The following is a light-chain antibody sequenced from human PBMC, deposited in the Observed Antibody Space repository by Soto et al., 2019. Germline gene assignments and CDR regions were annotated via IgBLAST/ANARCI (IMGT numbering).Light chain of an antibody. J-gene: IGKJ1*01. CDR3: HQYGSSPRT. CDR2: GAS. Sequence: EIVLTQSPGTLSLSPGERATLSCRASQSVSSSFLAWYQQKPGQAPSLLIYGASSRATAIPDRFSGSGSGTDFTLTISRLEPEDFAVYYCHQYGSSPRTFGQWTKVEIK. CDR1: QSVSSSF. V-gene: IGKV3-20*01.